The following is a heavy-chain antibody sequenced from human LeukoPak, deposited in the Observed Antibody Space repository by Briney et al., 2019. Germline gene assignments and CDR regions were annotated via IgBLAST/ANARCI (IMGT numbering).Heavy chain of an antibody. CDR2: ISWNSGLI. J-gene: IGHJ4*02. CDR1: GFTFDEDA. Sequence: GGSLRLSCAASGFTFDEDAMHWVRQTPGKGLECVSGISWNSGLIDYADSVKGRFTISRDNAKNSLYLQMNSLKPEDTAFYYCAKVGIFGLVTYYFDYWGQGTLVTVSS. D-gene: IGHD3/OR15-3a*01. V-gene: IGHV3-9*01. CDR3: AKVGIFGLVTYYFDY.